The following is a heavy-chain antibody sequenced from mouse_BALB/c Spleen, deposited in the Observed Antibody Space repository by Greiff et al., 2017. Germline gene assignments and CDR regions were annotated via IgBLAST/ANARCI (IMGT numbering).Heavy chain of an antibody. CDR3: ARHATGTGFAY. J-gene: IGHJ3*01. V-gene: IGHV5-12-1*01. Sequence: EVKLVESGGGLVKPGGSLKLSCAASGFAFSSYDMSWVRQTPEKRLEWVAYISSGGGSTYYPDTVKGRFTISRDNAKNTLYLQMSSLKSEDTAMYYCARHATGTGFAYWGQGTLVTVSA. D-gene: IGHD4-1*01. CDR2: ISSGGGST. CDR1: GFAFSSYD.